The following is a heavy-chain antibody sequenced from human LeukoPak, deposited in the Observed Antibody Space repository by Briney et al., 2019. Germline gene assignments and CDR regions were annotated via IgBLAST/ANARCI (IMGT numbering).Heavy chain of an antibody. CDR1: GGSFSAYY. CDR2: INHSGGP. V-gene: IGHV4-34*01. D-gene: IGHD3-16*01. CDR3: ARGQIRGLGGNLGD. J-gene: IGHJ4*02. Sequence: KPSETLSLTCAVYGGSFSAYYWNWIRQPPGKGLEWIGEINHSGGPNYNPSLKSRDTISVDTSKNQFSLKLTSVTAADTAVYYCARGQIRGLGGNLGDWGQGTLVTVSS.